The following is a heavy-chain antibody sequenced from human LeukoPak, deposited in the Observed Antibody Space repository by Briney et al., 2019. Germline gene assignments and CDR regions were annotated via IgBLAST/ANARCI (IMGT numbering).Heavy chain of an antibody. CDR1: VFAFINSA. V-gene: IGHV1-58*02. Sequence: SVKVSFKAPVFAFINSAMQWVRQARGQRLEWIGWIVVCRGNKDNPQKFQERVTIPRDLSKNTVYMELSSLRAEDTAVYYCASDRGSGWYDVNHNYYYGMDVWGQGTTVTVSS. CDR2: IVVCRGNK. J-gene: IGHJ6*02. D-gene: IGHD6-19*01. CDR3: ASDRGSGWYDVNHNYYYGMDV.